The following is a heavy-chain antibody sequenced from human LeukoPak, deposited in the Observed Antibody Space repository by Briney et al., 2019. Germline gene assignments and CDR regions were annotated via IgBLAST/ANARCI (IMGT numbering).Heavy chain of an antibody. J-gene: IGHJ6*03. CDR2: IYHSGNT. CDR1: GYSISNGYY. V-gene: IGHV4-38-2*01. D-gene: IGHD2-2*01. CDR3: AAGCSSTSCYWYYYTDV. Sequence: SETLSLTCAVSGYSISNGYYWGRIRQPPGKGLEWIGSIYHSGNTYYNPSLKSRITISVDTSKNQFSLRLSPVTAADTAVYYCAAGCSSTSCYWYYYTDVWGKGTTVTVSS.